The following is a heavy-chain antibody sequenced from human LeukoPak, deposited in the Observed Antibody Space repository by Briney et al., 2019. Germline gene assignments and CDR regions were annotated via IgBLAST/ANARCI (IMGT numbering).Heavy chain of an antibody. CDR2: ISVDGSNT. J-gene: IGHJ3*01. CDR1: GFTFSSHW. V-gene: IGHV3-74*01. D-gene: IGHD2-15*01. CDR3: ARGRTGSNAFDV. Sequence: GGALRLSCAASGFTFSSHWMHWVRQAPGKVLVWVSRISVDGSNTRYADSVKGRFTISRDNAKKTLYLQMNSLRAEDMAVYYCARGRTGSNAFDVWGQGTMFTVSS.